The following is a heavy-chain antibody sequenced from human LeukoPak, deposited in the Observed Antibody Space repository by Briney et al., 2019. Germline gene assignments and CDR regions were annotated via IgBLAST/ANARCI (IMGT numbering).Heavy chain of an antibody. D-gene: IGHD3-22*01. CDR1: GFTFSSYG. CDR2: IWYDGSNK. CDR3: ARDSNYYDSSGYPN. J-gene: IGHJ4*02. V-gene: IGHV3-33*01. Sequence: PGGSLRLSCAASGFTFSSYGMHWVRQAPGKGLEWVAVIWYDGSNKYYADSVKGRFTISGDNSKNTLYLQMNSLRAEDTAVYYCARDSNYYDSSGYPNWGQGTLVTVSS.